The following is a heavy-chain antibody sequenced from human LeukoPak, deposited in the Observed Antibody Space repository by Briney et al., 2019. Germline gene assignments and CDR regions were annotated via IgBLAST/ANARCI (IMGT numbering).Heavy chain of an antibody. Sequence: GGSLRLSCVASGFPFSNHWMSWVRQAPGKGLEWVSCISSTSRYIYYADSVKGRFTISRDNAKNSVYLQMNSLRAEDTAVYYCTRAVAADDFSPGYWGQGTLVTVSS. V-gene: IGHV3-21*01. CDR2: ISSTSRYI. J-gene: IGHJ4*02. D-gene: IGHD3/OR15-3a*01. CDR1: GFPFSNHW. CDR3: TRAVAADDFSPGY.